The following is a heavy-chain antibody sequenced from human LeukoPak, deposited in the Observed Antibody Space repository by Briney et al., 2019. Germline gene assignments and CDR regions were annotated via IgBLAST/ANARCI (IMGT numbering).Heavy chain of an antibody. CDR3: ARSTYCSSTSCPFDY. V-gene: IGHV3-53*01. CDR1: DFRVTSYY. D-gene: IGHD2-2*01. CDR2: IYSGGDR. J-gene: IGHJ4*02. Sequence: PGGSLRLSCAPSDFRVTSYYMGWVRQVPGKGLDWVSLIYSGGDRYYADSVKGRFTISRDTSKNTLDLQMNSLRPEDTAVYYCARSTYCSSTSCPFDYWGQGTLVTVSS.